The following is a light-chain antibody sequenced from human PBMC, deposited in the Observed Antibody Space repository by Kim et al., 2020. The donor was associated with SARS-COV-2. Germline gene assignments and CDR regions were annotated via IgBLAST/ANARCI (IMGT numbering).Light chain of an antibody. Sequence: SPGESATASCSASQTFSTNYLAWYQHKPGQAPRLLIYGASSRATGIPDRFSGSGSGTDFTLTISRLEPEDFAVYYCQQYDSSPKTFGQGTKVDIK. CDR1: QTFSTNY. CDR2: GAS. J-gene: IGKJ1*01. CDR3: QQYDSSPKT. V-gene: IGKV3-20*01.